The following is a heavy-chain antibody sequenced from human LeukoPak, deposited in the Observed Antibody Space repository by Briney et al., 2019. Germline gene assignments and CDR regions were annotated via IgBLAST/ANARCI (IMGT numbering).Heavy chain of an antibody. J-gene: IGHJ4*02. Sequence: PGGSLRLYCAASGFTFANYAMSWVRQGPGKGLEWVSTISGSGGSTYYADSVKGRFTISRDNSKNTLFLQMNSLRADDTAVYFCAKDQKSIAATGYDYWGPRALVTVSS. D-gene: IGHD6-13*01. CDR2: ISGSGGST. V-gene: IGHV3-23*01. CDR3: AKDQKSIAATGYDY. CDR1: GFTFANYA.